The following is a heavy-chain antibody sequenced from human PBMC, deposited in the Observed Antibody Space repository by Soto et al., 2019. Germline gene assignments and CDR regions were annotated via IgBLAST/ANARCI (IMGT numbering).Heavy chain of an antibody. J-gene: IGHJ4*02. V-gene: IGHV1-69*14. CDR3: ARGPNYYVSGHDY. CDR1: GGTFSSYA. Sequence: QVQLVQSGAEVKKPGSSVKVSCKASGGTFSSYAISWVRQAPGQGLEWMGGIIPIFGTANYAQKFQGRVTINADKATSTAYRELIRLRSEDTAVYYCARGPNYYVSGHDYWGQGTLVTVSS. D-gene: IGHD3-10*02. CDR2: IIPIFGTA.